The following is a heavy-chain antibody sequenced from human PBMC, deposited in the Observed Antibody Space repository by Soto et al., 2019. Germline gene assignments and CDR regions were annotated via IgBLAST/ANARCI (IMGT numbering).Heavy chain of an antibody. D-gene: IGHD2-21*02. CDR1: GFTFNSHA. J-gene: IGHJ6*02. CDR3: ARGAREVTPVHGMDV. Sequence: TGGSLRLSCAASGFTFNSHAMSWVRQAPGKGLEWVSAISGSGVKTYYADSVKGRFTISRENAKNSLYLQMNSLRAGDTAVYYCARGAREVTPVHGMDVWGQGTTVTVSS. CDR2: ISGSGVKT. V-gene: IGHV3-23*01.